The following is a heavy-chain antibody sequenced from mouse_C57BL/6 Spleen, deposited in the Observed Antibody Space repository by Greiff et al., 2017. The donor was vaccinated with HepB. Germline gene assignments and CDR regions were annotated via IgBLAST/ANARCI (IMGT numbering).Heavy chain of an antibody. CDR2: ISSGSSTI. V-gene: IGHV5-17*01. CDR1: GFPLGDYG. Sequence: EVQLVESGGALVKPEGSRKLSCAASGFPLGDYGMNWVRQAQEKGLGWVAYISSGSSTIYYADTVKGRFTISRDNAKNTLFLQMTSLRSEDTAMYYCARKRGTTGSSYKAMDYWGQGTSVTVSS. CDR3: ARKRGTTGSSYKAMDY. J-gene: IGHJ4*01. D-gene: IGHD1-1*01.